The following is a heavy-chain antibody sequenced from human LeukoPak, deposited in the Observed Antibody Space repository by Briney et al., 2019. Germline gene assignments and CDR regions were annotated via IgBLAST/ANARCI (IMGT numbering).Heavy chain of an antibody. J-gene: IGHJ4*02. CDR3: ARLHSSSWYLYYFDY. CDR2: MNPNSGNT. Sequence: ASVKVSCKASGYTFTSYDINWVRQATGQGLEWMGWMNPNSGNTGYAQKFQGRVTITRNTSISTAHMELSSLRSEDTAVYYCARLHSSSWYLYYFDYWGQGALVTVSS. D-gene: IGHD6-13*01. CDR1: GYTFTSYD. V-gene: IGHV1-8*03.